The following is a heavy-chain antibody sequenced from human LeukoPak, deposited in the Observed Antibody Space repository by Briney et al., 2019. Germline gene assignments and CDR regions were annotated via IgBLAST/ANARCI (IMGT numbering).Heavy chain of an antibody. Sequence: PGGSLRLSCAASGFTFDDYAMHWVRHASGKGLEWVSLISGDGGSTYYADSVKGRFTISRDNSKNSLYLQMNSLRTEDTALYYCAKASLPYSSGWYVNWGQGTLVTVSS. CDR1: GFTFDDYA. V-gene: IGHV3-43*02. CDR2: ISGDGGST. J-gene: IGHJ4*02. D-gene: IGHD6-19*01. CDR3: AKASLPYSSGWYVN.